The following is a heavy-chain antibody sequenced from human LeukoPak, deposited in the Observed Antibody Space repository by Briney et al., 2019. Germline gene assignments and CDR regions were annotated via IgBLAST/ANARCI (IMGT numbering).Heavy chain of an antibody. CDR3: ARSGSGYLRYYFDY. Sequence: SETLSLTCTVSGGSISSGYYWGWIRQPPGKGLEWIGSIYHSGSTYYNPSLKSRVTISVDTSKNQFSLKLSSVTAADTAVYYCARSGSGYLRYYFDYWGQGTLVTVSS. CDR1: GGSISSGYY. J-gene: IGHJ4*02. CDR2: IYHSGST. V-gene: IGHV4-38-2*02. D-gene: IGHD5-12*01.